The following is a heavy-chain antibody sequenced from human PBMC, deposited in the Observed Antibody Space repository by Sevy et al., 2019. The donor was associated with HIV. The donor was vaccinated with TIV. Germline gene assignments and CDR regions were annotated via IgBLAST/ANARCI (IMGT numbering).Heavy chain of an antibody. D-gene: IGHD1-26*01. CDR3: AGENAWGRGYS. Sequence: SETLSLTCTVSGGSITSLYWGWIRQPPGKGLEWIANIYYNGNTNYNPALKSRVTISFDTSKNQFALRLISVTAADTAIDYCAGENAWGRGYSWGEGTLVNVSS. CDR1: GGSITSLY. CDR2: IYYNGNT. J-gene: IGHJ4*02. V-gene: IGHV4-59*08.